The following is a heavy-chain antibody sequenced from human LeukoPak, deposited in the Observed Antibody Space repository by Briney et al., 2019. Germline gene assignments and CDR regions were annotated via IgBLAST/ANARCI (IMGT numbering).Heavy chain of an antibody. CDR2: IKQDGSEK. D-gene: IGHD6-19*01. CDR3: AREIGSSGWIHDY. Sequence: GGSLRLSCAASGFTFSSYWMSWVRQAPGKGLEWVANIKQDGSEKYYVDSVKGRFTISRDNAKNSLYLQMNSLRAEDTAVYYCAREIGSSGWIHDYWGQGTLVTVSS. J-gene: IGHJ4*02. CDR1: GFTFSSYW. V-gene: IGHV3-7*01.